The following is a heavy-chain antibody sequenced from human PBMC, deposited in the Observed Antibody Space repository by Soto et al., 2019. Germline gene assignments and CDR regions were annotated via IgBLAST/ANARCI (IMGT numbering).Heavy chain of an antibody. CDR1: GGSISSYY. CDR3: ARVDRNIRTRRIFDY. V-gene: IGHV4-59*01. Sequence: ASETLSLTCTVSGGSISSYYWSWIRQPPGKGLEWIGYIYYSGSTNYNPSLKSRVTISVDTSKNQFSLKLSSVTAADTAVYYCARVDRNIRTRRIFDYWGQGTLVTVSS. J-gene: IGHJ4*02. CDR2: IYYSGST. D-gene: IGHD2-15*01.